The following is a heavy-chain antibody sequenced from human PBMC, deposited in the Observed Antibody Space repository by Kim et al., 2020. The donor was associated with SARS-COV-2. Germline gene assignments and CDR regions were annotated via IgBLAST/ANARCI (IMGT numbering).Heavy chain of an antibody. CDR1: GGTFSSYA. CDR3: ARSHAPPAVATIEDY. Sequence: SVKVSCKASGGTFSSYAISWVRQAPGQGLEWMGGIIPIFGTANYAQKFQGRVTNTADESTSTAYMELSSLRSEDTAVYYCARSHAPPAVATIEDYWGQGTLVTVSS. V-gene: IGHV1-69*13. CDR2: IIPIFGTA. J-gene: IGHJ4*02. D-gene: IGHD5-12*01.